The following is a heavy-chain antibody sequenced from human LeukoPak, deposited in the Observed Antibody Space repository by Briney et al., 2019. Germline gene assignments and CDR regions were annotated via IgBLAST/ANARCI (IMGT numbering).Heavy chain of an antibody. CDR2: IYYSRST. CDR1: GGSISTYY. D-gene: IGHD2-15*01. J-gene: IGHJ6*04. CDR3: AGDSERWYYYGMDV. Sequence: SETLSLTCTVSGGSISTYYWSWIRQPPGKGLEWIGYIYYSRSTNYNPSLKSRVTMSVDTSKNQFSLRLSSVTAADTAVYYCAGDSERWYYYGMDVWGKGTAVTVSS. V-gene: IGHV4-59*01.